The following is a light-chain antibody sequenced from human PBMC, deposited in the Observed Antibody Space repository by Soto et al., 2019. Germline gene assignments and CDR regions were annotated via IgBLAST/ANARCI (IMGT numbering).Light chain of an antibody. Sequence: DIQMTQSPSSLSASVGDRVTITCRASQDIGIYLAWYQQKSGRVPKLLIYTASTLQSGVPSRFSGSGSGTDFTLTISSLQHEDVATYFCQINVGAPRTFGQGTKVDIK. CDR1: QDIGIY. CDR2: TAS. CDR3: QINVGAPRT. J-gene: IGKJ1*01. V-gene: IGKV1-27*01.